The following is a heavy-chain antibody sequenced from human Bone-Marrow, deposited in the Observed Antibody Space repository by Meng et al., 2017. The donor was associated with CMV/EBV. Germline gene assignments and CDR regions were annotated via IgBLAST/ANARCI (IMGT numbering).Heavy chain of an antibody. CDR3: AREVVTTPQETGYFDY. CDR2: IYYSGST. J-gene: IGHJ4*02. V-gene: IGHV4-30-4*08. Sequence: SETLSLTCTVSGGSISSGDYYWSWIRQPPGKGLEWIGYIYYSGSTYYNPSLKSRVTISVDTSKNQFSLKLSSVTAADTAVYYCAREVVTTPQETGYFDYWGQGTLVTVYS. D-gene: IGHD2-21*02. CDR1: GGSISSGDYY.